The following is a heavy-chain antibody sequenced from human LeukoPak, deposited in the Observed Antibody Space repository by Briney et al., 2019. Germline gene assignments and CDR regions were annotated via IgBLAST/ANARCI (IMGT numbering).Heavy chain of an antibody. J-gene: IGHJ3*01. V-gene: IGHV4-39*07. CDR3: ARANYYDSSGYSRGAFDV. CDR1: GGSISSSSYY. CDR2: MYHSGST. Sequence: SETLSLTCTVSGGSISSSSYYWGWIRQPPGKGLEWIGSMYHSGSTYYNPSLKSRVTISVDTSKKQFSLELNSVTAADTAVYYCARANYYDSSGYSRGAFDVWGQGTMVTVSS. D-gene: IGHD3-22*01.